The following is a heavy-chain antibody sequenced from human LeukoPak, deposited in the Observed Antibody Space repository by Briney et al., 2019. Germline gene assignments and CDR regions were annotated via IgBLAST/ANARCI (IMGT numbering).Heavy chain of an antibody. D-gene: IGHD4-11*01. V-gene: IGHV1-18*01. Sequence: VQSGAEVKKPGATVKVSCKASGYTFSNYGITWLRQAPGQGLECMGWISGYNGNTNYAQRLQDRVTMTTDTSTSTAYKELRSLRSDDTAVYYCARFMTTINLFNYYTMDVWGQGTTVTVSS. CDR2: ISGYNGNT. CDR1: GYTFSNYG. J-gene: IGHJ6*02. CDR3: ARFMTTINLFNYYTMDV.